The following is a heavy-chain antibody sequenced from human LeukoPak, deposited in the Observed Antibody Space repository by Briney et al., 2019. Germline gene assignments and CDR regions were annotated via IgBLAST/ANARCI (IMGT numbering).Heavy chain of an antibody. J-gene: IGHJ4*02. V-gene: IGHV1-24*01. Sequence: EASVKVSCKASGYTFTGYLMHWVRQAPGQGLEWMGGFDPEDGETIYAQKFQGRVTMTEDTSTDTAYMELSSLRSEDTAVYYCATDSSSGYYFFDYWGQGTLVTVSS. D-gene: IGHD3-22*01. CDR2: FDPEDGET. CDR3: ATDSSSGYYFFDY. CDR1: GYTFTGYL.